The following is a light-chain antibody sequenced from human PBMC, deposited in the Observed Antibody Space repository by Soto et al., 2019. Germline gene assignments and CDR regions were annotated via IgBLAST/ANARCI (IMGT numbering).Light chain of an antibody. CDR1: QSVKSS. CDR3: QHYNHWLWT. CDR2: GAS. J-gene: IGKJ1*01. V-gene: IGKV3-15*01. Sequence: EIRMTQSPATLSVSPGERATLSCRASQSVKSSLAWYQQKPGQAPRLLIYGASTRATGIPARFSGSGSGTEFTLTISSLQSEDSAVYYCQHYNHWLWTFGQGTKVEIK.